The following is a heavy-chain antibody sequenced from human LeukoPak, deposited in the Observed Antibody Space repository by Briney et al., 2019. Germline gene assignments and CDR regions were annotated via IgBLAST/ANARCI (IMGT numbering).Heavy chain of an antibody. V-gene: IGHV2-5*01. CDR2: IYWNDDK. CDR3: AHRGGYSRSHYFDY. CDR1: GFSLSTSGVG. J-gene: IGHJ4*02. D-gene: IGHD5-12*01. Sequence: SGPTLVNPTQTLTLTCTFSGFSLSTSGVGVGWIRQPPGKALEWLALIYWNDDKRYSPSLKSRLTITKDTSKNQVVLTMTNMDPVDTATYHCAHRGGYSRSHYFDYWGQGTLVTVSS.